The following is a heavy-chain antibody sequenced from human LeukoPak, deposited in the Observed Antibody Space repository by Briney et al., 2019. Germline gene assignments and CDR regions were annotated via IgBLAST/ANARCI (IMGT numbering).Heavy chain of an antibody. CDR3: VRSPVRGYYFDF. J-gene: IGHJ4*02. CDR1: GDSISSDTYS. CDR2: IYHSGNT. D-gene: IGHD2-15*01. V-gene: IGHV4-31*03. Sequence: SETLSLTCTVSGDSISSDTYSWHWLRQHPGKGLEWIGYIYHSGNTYYDPSLKSRVTISVDTSKRQFFLNLNSVTAADTAIYHCVRSPVRGYYFDFWGQGALVTVPS.